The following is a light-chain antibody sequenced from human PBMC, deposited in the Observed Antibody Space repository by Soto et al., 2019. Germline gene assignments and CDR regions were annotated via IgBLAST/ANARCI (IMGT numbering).Light chain of an antibody. CDR2: GVT. CDR1: SSDVGAYYS. V-gene: IGLV2-14*01. CDR3: SSYTSGSSHYV. J-gene: IGLJ1*01. Sequence: QSVLTQPASVSASPGQSITISCTGTSSDVGAYYSVSWYQHHPGKAPKLIIYGVTNRPSGVSNRFSGSKSGNTASLTISGLQAEDEADYHCSSYTSGSSHYVFGPGTKVTV.